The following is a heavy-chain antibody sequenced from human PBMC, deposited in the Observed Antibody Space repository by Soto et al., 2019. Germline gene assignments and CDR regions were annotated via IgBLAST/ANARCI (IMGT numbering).Heavy chain of an antibody. V-gene: IGHV3-21*01. CDR2: ISSSSSYI. CDR1: GFTFSSYS. J-gene: IGHJ4*02. D-gene: IGHD6-6*01. Sequence: WGSVRLSCAASGFTFSSYSMNWVRQAPGKGLEWVSSISSSSSYIYYADSVKGRFTISRDNAKNSLYLQMNSLRAEDTAVYYCARDLIAAHGYWGQGTLVTVSS. CDR3: ARDLIAAHGY.